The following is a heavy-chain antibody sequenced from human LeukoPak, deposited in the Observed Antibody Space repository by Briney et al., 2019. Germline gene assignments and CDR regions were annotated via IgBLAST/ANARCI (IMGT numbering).Heavy chain of an antibody. Sequence: GGSLRLSCAVSGFSVSSFGVSWVRQAPGKGLEWISAISVNGETTWYADSVRGRFIISRDNSKNTLYLQLSSLRAEDTAVYYCAQGFSSGWYPYWGQGSLVSVSS. CDR3: AQGFSSGWYPY. D-gene: IGHD6-19*01. CDR1: GFSVSSFG. CDR2: ISVNGETT. J-gene: IGHJ4*02. V-gene: IGHV3-23*01.